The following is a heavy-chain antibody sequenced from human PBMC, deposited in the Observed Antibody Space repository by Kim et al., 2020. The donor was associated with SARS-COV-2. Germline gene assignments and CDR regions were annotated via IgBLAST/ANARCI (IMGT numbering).Heavy chain of an antibody. CDR1: GFSLNTSGLA. J-gene: IGHJ3*02. CDR3: AHRRGRNTTVAHDGFDS. V-gene: IGHV2-5*02. Sequence: SGPTLVNPTETLPLTCRFSGFSLNTSGLAVAWLRQPPGQAPEWLASIYWDDDKRYSPSLKSRLTVTRDTSENHVVLTLANVDPGDTATYYCAHRRGRNTTVAHDGFDSWGQGTLVIVSS. CDR2: IYWDDDK. D-gene: IGHD4-17*01.